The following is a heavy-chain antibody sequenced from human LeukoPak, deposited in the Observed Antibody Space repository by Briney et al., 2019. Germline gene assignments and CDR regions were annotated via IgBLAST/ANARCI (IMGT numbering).Heavy chain of an antibody. Sequence: GGSLRLSCAASGFTFSSYWMSWVRQAPGKGLEWVANIKQDGSEKYYVDSVKGRFTISRDNAKNSLYLQMNSLRAEDTAVYYCAREYYDSSGYYYPAGIDYWGQGTLVTVSS. D-gene: IGHD3-22*01. CDR1: GFTFSSYW. J-gene: IGHJ4*02. V-gene: IGHV3-7*01. CDR3: AREYYDSSGYYYPAGIDY. CDR2: IKQDGSEK.